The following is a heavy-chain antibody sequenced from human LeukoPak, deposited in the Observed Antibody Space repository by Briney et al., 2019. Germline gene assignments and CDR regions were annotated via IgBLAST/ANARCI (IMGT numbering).Heavy chain of an antibody. V-gene: IGHV4-61*02. CDR3: AGLYYDFWSGYYGTNAFDI. Sequence: SQTLSLTCTVSGGSISSGSYYWSWIRQPAGKGLEWIGRIYTSGSTNYNPSLKSRVTISVDTSKNQFSLKLSSVTAADTAVYYCAGLYYDFWSGYYGTNAFDIWGQGTMVTVSS. CDR1: GGSISSGSYY. D-gene: IGHD3-3*01. J-gene: IGHJ3*02. CDR2: IYTSGST.